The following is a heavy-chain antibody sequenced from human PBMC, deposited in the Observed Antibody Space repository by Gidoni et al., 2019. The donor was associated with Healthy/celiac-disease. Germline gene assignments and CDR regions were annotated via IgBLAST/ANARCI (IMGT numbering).Heavy chain of an antibody. D-gene: IGHD3-22*01. J-gene: IGHJ4*02. V-gene: IGHV3-15*01. CDR1: GFTFSNAW. Sequence: EVQLVESGGGLVKPGGSLRLSCAASGFTFSNAWMSWVRQAPGKGLEWVGRIKSKTDGGTTDYAAPVKGRFTISRDDSKNTLYLQMNSLKTEDTAVYYCTTDRSVEYYYDSSGYDYWGQGTLVTVSS. CDR3: TTDRSVEYYYDSSGYDY. CDR2: IKSKTDGGTT.